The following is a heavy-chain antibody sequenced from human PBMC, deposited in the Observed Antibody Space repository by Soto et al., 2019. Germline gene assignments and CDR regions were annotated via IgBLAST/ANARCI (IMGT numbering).Heavy chain of an antibody. D-gene: IGHD6-19*01. CDR3: ARDDIPGRAVAIYGMDV. Sequence: GGSLRLSCAASRFTFSNYGMHWVRQAPGKGLEWVAVIWYDGSNKYYADSVKGRFTISRDNSKNTLYPQMNSLRAEDTAVYYCARDDIPGRAVAIYGMDVWGQGTTVTVSS. J-gene: IGHJ6*02. V-gene: IGHV3-33*01. CDR2: IWYDGSNK. CDR1: RFTFSNYG.